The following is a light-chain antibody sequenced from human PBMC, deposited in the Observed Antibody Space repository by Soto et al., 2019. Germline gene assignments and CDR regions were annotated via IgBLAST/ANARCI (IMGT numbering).Light chain of an antibody. CDR1: QSINSK. V-gene: IGKV1-39*01. CDR3: QQRSSWWT. J-gene: IGKJ1*01. Sequence: VDRVTITCRASQSINSKLNWYQQKPEKAPKLVIYDASSLQSGVPSRFSGSGSGTDFTLTINSLAPEDFAVYYCQQRSSWWTFGQGTKVDIK. CDR2: DAS.